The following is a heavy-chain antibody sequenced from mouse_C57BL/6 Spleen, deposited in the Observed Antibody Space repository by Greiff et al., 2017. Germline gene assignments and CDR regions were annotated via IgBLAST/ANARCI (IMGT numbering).Heavy chain of an antibody. Sequence: EVKLQESGPGLVKPSQSLSLTCSVTGYSITSGYYWNWIRQFPGNKLEWMGYISYDGSNNYNPSLKNRISITRDTSKNQFFLKLNSVTTEDTATYYCARDGYYYASSGGYWGQGTTLTVSS. D-gene: IGHD1-1*01. V-gene: IGHV3-6*01. CDR3: ARDGYYYASSGGY. CDR1: GYSITSGYY. CDR2: ISYDGSN. J-gene: IGHJ2*01.